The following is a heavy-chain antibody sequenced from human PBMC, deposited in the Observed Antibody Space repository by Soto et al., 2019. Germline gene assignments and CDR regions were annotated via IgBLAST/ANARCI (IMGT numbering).Heavy chain of an antibody. D-gene: IGHD5-18*01. J-gene: IGHJ4*02. CDR2: IYSGGST. Sequence: EVQLVESGGGLVQPGGSLRLSCAASGVTVSSNYMSWVRQAPGKGLEWVSVIYSGGSTYYADSVKGRVTISRDNSKNTLYLQMNSLRAEDTAVYYCARHGDNYGGGYFDYWGQGTLVTVSS. CDR3: ARHGDNYGGGYFDY. V-gene: IGHV3-66*04. CDR1: GVTVSSNY.